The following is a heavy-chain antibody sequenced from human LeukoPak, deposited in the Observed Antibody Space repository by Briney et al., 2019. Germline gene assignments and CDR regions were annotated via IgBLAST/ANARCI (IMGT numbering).Heavy chain of an antibody. Sequence: PGGSLRLSCAASGFTFSSYSMNWVRQAPGKGLEWVSYISSASGSIYYADSVKGRFTIARDKDKNSLFLKMNSLRAEDTAVYYCARLPAYCSITSCYYDYWGQGTLVTVSS. V-gene: IGHV3-48*01. CDR2: ISSASGSI. CDR3: ARLPAYCSITSCYYDY. J-gene: IGHJ4*02. D-gene: IGHD2-2*01. CDR1: GFTFSSYS.